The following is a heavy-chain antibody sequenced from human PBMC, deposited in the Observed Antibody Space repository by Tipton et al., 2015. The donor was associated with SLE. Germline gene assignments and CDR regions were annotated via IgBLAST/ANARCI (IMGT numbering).Heavy chain of an antibody. D-gene: IGHD1-26*01. Sequence: TLSLTCTVSGGSLRNGMYYYNWFRQPAGKGLEWIGQIHSSGSTSYNPSLKSRVSISVDMSKNQVSLKLSSVTAADTALYYCARHFSGSYSFDYWGQGKLVTVSS. CDR2: IHSSGST. J-gene: IGHJ4*02. V-gene: IGHV4-61*09. CDR1: GGSLRNGMYY. CDR3: ARHFSGSYSFDY.